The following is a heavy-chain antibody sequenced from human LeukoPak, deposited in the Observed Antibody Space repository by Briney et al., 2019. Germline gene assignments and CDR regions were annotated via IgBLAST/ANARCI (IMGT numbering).Heavy chain of an antibody. D-gene: IGHD1-26*01. V-gene: IGHV3-66*01. J-gene: IGHJ4*02. CDR2: LYASGIT. CDR1: GFGVSVNY. CDR3: AAKGNGYTGIYVFAH. Sequence: GGSLRLSRAASGFGVSVNYMSWVRQAPGKGLEWVSVLYASGITKYADSVKGRFTISRDTSDNTLNLQMNGLGVEDSAVYYCAAKGNGYTGIYVFAHWGQGTLVTVSS.